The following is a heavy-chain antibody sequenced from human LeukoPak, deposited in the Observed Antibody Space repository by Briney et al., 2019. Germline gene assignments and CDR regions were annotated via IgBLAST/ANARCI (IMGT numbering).Heavy chain of an antibody. Sequence: ASVKVSCKTSGYTFTNYGVSWVRQAPGQGLEWMGWISAYNGYTNYAQKLQVRVTMTTDTSTSTAYMELRSLTSDDTAVYYCARDKAVTTELTQYFQHWGQGTLVTVSS. D-gene: IGHD4-11*01. CDR3: ARDKAVTTELTQYFQH. J-gene: IGHJ1*01. CDR2: ISAYNGYT. V-gene: IGHV1-18*01. CDR1: GYTFTNYG.